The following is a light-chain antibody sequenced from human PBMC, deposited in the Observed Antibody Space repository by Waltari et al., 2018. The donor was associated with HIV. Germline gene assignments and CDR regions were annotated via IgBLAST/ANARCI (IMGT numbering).Light chain of an antibody. Sequence: IQMTQSPSILSASVGDRVTITCRARQNVDSWLAWYQQRPGRAPKLLIYKASTLEYGVPARFTGSGSGTNFTLTINSLHPDDFATYYCQQYNSDFYTFGLGTRLDLK. V-gene: IGKV1-5*03. CDR3: QQYNSDFYT. J-gene: IGKJ2*01. CDR2: KAS. CDR1: QNVDSW.